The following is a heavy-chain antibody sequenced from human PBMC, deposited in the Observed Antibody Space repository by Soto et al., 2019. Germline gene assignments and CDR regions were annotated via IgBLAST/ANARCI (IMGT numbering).Heavy chain of an antibody. D-gene: IGHD3-9*01. V-gene: IGHV5-51*01. CDR3: ARRDMLTGYVYFDY. Sequence: PGESLKISCQASGYTFTKYWVGWVRQMPGKGLEWMGIIYPDDSDTRYSPSFQGHVTISADKSISTAYLQWSSLKASDSATYYCARRDMLTGYVYFDYWGQGAQVTVSS. CDR1: GYTFTKYW. J-gene: IGHJ4*02. CDR2: IYPDDSDT.